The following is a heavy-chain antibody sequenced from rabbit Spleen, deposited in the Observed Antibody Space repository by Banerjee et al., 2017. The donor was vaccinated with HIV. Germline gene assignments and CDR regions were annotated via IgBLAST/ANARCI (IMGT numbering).Heavy chain of an antibody. D-gene: IGHD1-1*01. Sequence: QEQLVESGGGLVQPTGSLTLTCKASGFSFGDRDVMCWVRQAPGKGLEWIACINASTGKPVYATWASGRFTISRASSTTVTLRMTSLTAADRATYFCARDLLGVIGWNFYLWGPGTLVTVS. CDR3: ARDLLGVIGWNFYL. V-gene: IGHV1S45*01. J-gene: IGHJ4*01. CDR1: GFSFGDRDV. CDR2: INASTGKP.